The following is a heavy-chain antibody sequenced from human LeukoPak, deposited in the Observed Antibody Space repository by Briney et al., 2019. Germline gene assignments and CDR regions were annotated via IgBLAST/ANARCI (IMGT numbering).Heavy chain of an antibody. D-gene: IGHD1-14*01. CDR3: ANGSWVSTADAVL. J-gene: IGHJ4*02. CDR2: LRGNGDT. Sequence: GGSLRLSCAASGFIFSSYAMSWVREAPARGLEWVSSLRGNGDTFYADSVKGRFTLSRDESRNTVYLHLNELRVEDTAVYYCANGSWVSTADAVLWGQGTVVTVSS. CDR1: GFIFSSYA. V-gene: IGHV3-23*01.